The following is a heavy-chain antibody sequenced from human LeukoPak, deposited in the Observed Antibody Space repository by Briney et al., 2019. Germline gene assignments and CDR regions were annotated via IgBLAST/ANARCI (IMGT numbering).Heavy chain of an antibody. CDR1: GFTFSSYS. CDR3: ARGYSSGWHYFDY. CDR2: IYSGGST. Sequence: GGSLRLSCAASGFTFSSYSMNWVRQAPGKGLEWVSVIYSGGSTYYADSVKGRFTISRDNSKNTLYLQMNSLRAEDTAVYYCARGYSSGWHYFDYWGQGTLVTVSS. J-gene: IGHJ4*02. D-gene: IGHD6-19*01. V-gene: IGHV3-66*01.